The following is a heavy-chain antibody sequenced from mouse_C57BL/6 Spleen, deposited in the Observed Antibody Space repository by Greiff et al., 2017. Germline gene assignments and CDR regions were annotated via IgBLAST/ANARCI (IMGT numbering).Heavy chain of an antibody. D-gene: IGHD3-2*02. V-gene: IGHV5-4*01. Sequence: DVMLVESGGGLVKPGGSLKLSCAASGFTFSSYAMSWVRQTPEKRLEWVATISDGGSYTYYPDNVKGRFTISRDNAKNNLYLQMSHLKSEDTAMYYCARDRGSSGYFDYWGQGTTLTVSS. J-gene: IGHJ2*01. CDR1: GFTFSSYA. CDR2: ISDGGSYT. CDR3: ARDRGSSGYFDY.